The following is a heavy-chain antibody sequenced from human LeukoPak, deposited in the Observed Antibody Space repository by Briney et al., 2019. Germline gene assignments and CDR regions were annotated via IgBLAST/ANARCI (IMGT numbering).Heavy chain of an antibody. D-gene: IGHD3-3*01. J-gene: IGHJ4*02. CDR2: IYYSGST. Sequence: SETLSLTCAVYGGSFSGYYWSWIRQPPGKGLEWIGYIYYSGSTNYNPSLKSRVTISVDTSKNQFSLKLSSVTAADTAVYYCARAPEWPYLYFDYWGQGTLVTVSS. CDR3: ARAPEWPYLYFDY. CDR1: GGSFSGYY. V-gene: IGHV4-59*01.